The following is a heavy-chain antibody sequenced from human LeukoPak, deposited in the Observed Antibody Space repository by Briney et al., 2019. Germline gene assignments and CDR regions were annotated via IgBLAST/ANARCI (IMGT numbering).Heavy chain of an antibody. CDR2: ISGSGGST. D-gene: IGHD3-10*01. CDR3: AKDQFGTMVRGVIKALDY. J-gene: IGHJ4*02. Sequence: GGSLRLSCAASGFTVSSNYMSWVRQAPGKGLEWVSAISGSGGSTYYADSVKGRFTISRDNSKNTLYLQMNSLRAEDTAVYYCAKDQFGTMVRGVIKALDYWGQGTLVTVSS. CDR1: GFTVSSNY. V-gene: IGHV3-23*01.